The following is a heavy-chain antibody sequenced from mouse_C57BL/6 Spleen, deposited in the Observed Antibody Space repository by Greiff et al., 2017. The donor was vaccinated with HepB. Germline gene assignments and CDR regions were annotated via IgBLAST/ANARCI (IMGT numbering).Heavy chain of an antibody. CDR2: IWSGGST. J-gene: IGHJ1*03. CDR1: GFSLTSYG. D-gene: IGHD2-4*01. CDR3: ARKYDYDRRYFDV. V-gene: IGHV2-2*01. Sequence: VKLVESGPGLVQPSQSLSITCTVSGFSLTSYGVHWVRQSPGKGLEWLGVIWSGGSTDYNADFISRLSIRQDNSKSQVFFKMNSLQADDTAIYYCARKYDYDRRYFDVWGTGTTVTVSS.